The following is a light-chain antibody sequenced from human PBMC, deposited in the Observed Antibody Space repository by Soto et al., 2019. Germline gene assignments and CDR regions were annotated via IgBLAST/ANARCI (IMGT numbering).Light chain of an antibody. J-gene: IGKJ4*01. V-gene: IGKV3D-15*01. Sequence: EIVMTQSPATLSVSPGERATLSCRASQSVSSNVAWYQQKPGQAPRLLIYGASTRAAGIPARFSGSVSGTEFTLTISSLQSEDFAVYYCQRYNNWPPGTFGGGTKVDIK. CDR3: QRYNNWPPGT. CDR1: QSVSSN. CDR2: GAS.